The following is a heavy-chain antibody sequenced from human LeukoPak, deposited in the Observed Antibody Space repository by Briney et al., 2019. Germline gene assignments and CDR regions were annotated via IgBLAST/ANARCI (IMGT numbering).Heavy chain of an antibody. CDR1: GFIFSTYA. CDR2: MSGSGDSA. J-gene: IGHJ4*02. CDR3: AKDWSADY. V-gene: IGHV3-23*01. Sequence: PGGSLRLSCTTSGFIFSTYAMTWVCQAPGKGLEWVSAMSGSGDSAKYAASVKGRFTMSRDNSKNTVYLQMNSLRAEDTAVYYCAKDWSADYWGQGTLVTVSS.